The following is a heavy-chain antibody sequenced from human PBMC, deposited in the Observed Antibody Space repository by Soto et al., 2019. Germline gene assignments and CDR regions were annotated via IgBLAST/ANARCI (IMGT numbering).Heavy chain of an antibody. CDR1: GYTFTSYG. D-gene: IGHD3-9*01. V-gene: IGHV1-18*01. CDR3: ARIGFDGH. CDR2: ISVYNDNT. J-gene: IGHJ1*01. Sequence: QVQLVQSGSEIKKPGASVKVSCKAFGYTFTSYGIGWVRQAPGQGLEWRGWISVYNDNTIYAQKFQGRVTMTTETSSSPAYMELRSLKSDDPAVYYCARIGFDGHWGQGTLVTVSS.